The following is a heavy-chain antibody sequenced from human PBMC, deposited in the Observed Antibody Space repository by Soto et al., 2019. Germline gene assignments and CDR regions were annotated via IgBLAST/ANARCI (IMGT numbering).Heavy chain of an antibody. J-gene: IGHJ6*02. CDR2: IIPIFGTA. CDR3: ASGLAAGTIGYYGMDV. Sequence: QVQLVQSGAEVKKPGSSVKVSCKASGGTFSSYAISWVRQAPGQGLEWMGGIIPIFGTANYAQKFQGRVTLTADESTSTAYMELSSLRSEDTAVYYCASGLAAGTIGYYGMDVWGQGTTVTVSS. V-gene: IGHV1-69*12. D-gene: IGHD6-13*01. CDR1: GGTFSSYA.